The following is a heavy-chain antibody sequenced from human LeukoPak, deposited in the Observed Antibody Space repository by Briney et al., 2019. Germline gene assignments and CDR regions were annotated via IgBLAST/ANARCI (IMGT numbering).Heavy chain of an antibody. CDR3: ARHTYGESDPYYFHY. CDR2: IYPGDSDT. CDR1: GYRFTSYW. V-gene: IGHV5-51*01. J-gene: IGHJ4*02. Sequence: GESLKISCKGSGYRFTSYWIGWVRQMPGKGLEWMGIIYPGDSDTIYSPSFQGQVTISADKSTSTANLQWSSLKASDTAIYFCARHTYGESDPYYFHYWGQGTLVTVSS. D-gene: IGHD3-10*01.